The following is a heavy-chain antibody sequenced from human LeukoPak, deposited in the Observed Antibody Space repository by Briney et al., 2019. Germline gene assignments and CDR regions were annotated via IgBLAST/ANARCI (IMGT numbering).Heavy chain of an antibody. Sequence: ASVKVSCKASGYTFTSYGISWVRQAPGQGLEWMGWISAYNGNTNYAQKFQGRVTMTRNTSISTAYMELSSLRSEDTAVYYCARGDYDFWSGYYLLGAFDIWGQGTMVTVSS. CDR2: ISAYNGNT. J-gene: IGHJ3*02. V-gene: IGHV1-18*01. CDR1: GYTFTSYG. CDR3: ARGDYDFWSGYYLLGAFDI. D-gene: IGHD3-3*01.